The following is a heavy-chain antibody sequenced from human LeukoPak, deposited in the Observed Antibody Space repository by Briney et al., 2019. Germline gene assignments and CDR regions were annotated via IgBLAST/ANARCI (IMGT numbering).Heavy chain of an antibody. Sequence: GGSLRLSCAASGFTFSSFAMSWVRQAPGKGLEWVSSISSSSSAIYYADSVKGRFTISRDNAKNSLYLQMNSLRAEDTAVYYCARDRYCSGGSCYSGTFDYWGQGTLVTVSS. D-gene: IGHD2-15*01. V-gene: IGHV3-48*03. CDR3: ARDRYCSGGSCYSGTFDY. CDR1: GFTFSSFA. CDR2: ISSSSSAI. J-gene: IGHJ4*02.